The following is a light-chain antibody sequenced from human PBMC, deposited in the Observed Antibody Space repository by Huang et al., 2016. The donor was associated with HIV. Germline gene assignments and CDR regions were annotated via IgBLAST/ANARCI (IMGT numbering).Light chain of an antibody. CDR3: QQSHTLPHT. V-gene: IGKV1-39*01. CDR1: HNIINF. CDR2: AAS. J-gene: IGKJ2*01. Sequence: DVELTQSPSSLSASVGERITITCRASHNIINFLNWYQQIPGEAPRLLIYAASKLQSGVPSRFTGSGSGTDFALTISSLRPEDFVTYYCQQSHTLPHTFGQGTKLEI.